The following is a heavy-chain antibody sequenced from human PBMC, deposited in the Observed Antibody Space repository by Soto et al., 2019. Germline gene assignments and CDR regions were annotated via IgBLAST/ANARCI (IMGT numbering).Heavy chain of an antibody. CDR2: INHSGST. CDR1: GGSFSGYY. J-gene: IGHJ6*03. CDR3: ARKASQQQLVKGGYYYYYYMDV. Sequence: SETLSLTCAVYGGSFSGYYWSWIRQPPGKGLEWIGEINHSGSTNYNPSLKSRVTISVDTSKNQFSLKLSSVTAADTAVYYCARKASQQQLVKGGYYYYYYMDVWGKGTTVTVSS. V-gene: IGHV4-34*01. D-gene: IGHD6-13*01.